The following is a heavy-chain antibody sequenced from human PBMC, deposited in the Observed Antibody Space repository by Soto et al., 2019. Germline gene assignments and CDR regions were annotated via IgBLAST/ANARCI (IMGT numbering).Heavy chain of an antibody. V-gene: IGHV3-15*01. CDR3: TTDDPINKN. Sequence: VQLVESGGGVVQPGRSLRLSCAASGFTFSNAWMSWVRQAPGKGLEWVGRIKSKTDGGTRDYAAPVKGRFTMSRDDSKNMLYLQMSSLKTEDTAVYYCTTDDPINKNWGQGTLVTVSS. CDR2: IKSKTDGGTR. CDR1: GFTFSNAW. J-gene: IGHJ4*02.